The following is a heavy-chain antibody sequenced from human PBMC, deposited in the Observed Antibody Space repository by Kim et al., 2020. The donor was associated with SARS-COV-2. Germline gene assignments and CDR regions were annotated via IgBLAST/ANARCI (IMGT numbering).Heavy chain of an antibody. CDR3: ARVRGGANDY. D-gene: IGHD3-16*01. J-gene: IGHJ4*02. V-gene: IGHV3-48*02. CDR2: STI. Sequence: STIYYADPAKGRFTISSDNAKNSLYLQMNSLRDEDTAVYYCARVRGGANDYWGQGTLVTVSS.